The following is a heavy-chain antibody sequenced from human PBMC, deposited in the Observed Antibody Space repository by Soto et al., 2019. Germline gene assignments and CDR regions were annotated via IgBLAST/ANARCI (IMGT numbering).Heavy chain of an antibody. Sequence: PSETLSLTCTVSGGSVSSSSYYWGWVRQPPGKGLEWIGSVYYSGSTYYNPSLESRVTISVDTSKNQFSLKLSSVTAADTAVYYCARAAPGEEVLRFFLWFDPWGQGTLVTVSS. J-gene: IGHJ5*02. CDR2: VYYSGST. CDR3: ARAAPGEEVLRFFLWFDP. V-gene: IGHV4-39*01. D-gene: IGHD3-3*01. CDR1: GGSVSSSSYY.